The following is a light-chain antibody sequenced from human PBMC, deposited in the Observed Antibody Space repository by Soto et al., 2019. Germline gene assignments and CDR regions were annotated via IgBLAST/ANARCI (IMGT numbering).Light chain of an antibody. CDR2: DAS. CDR3: QQYQTYAT. V-gene: IGKV1-5*01. Sequence: SASVGDRVTITCRASQTIRSLLAWYQQKPGKAPKALIYDASRLGSGVPSRFSGSGSGTEFTLTISSLQPDDFATYYCQQYQTYATFGQGTRLEIK. J-gene: IGKJ5*01. CDR1: QTIRSL.